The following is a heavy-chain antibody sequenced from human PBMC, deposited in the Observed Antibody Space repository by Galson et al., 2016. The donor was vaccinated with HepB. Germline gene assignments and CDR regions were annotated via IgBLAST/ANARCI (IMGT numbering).Heavy chain of an antibody. CDR3: AATQYDFLRGDV. D-gene: IGHD3-3*01. CDR2: ISYSGSNK. V-gene: IGHV3-33*05. CDR1: GFTFHNFG. Sequence: SLRLSCAASGFTFHNFGMHWVRQAPGKGLEWVAFISYSGSNKYYGDSVKGRFTISRDNSRNTLYLQMNSLRPDDTAVYYCAATQYDFLRGDVWGKGTTVTVSS. J-gene: IGHJ6*04.